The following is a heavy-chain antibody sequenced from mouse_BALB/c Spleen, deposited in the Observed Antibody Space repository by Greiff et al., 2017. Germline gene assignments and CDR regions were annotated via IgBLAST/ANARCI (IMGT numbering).Heavy chain of an antibody. CDR3: ARWDYDGRFAY. CDR2: IAPGSGST. Sequence: DLVKPGASVKLSCKSSGYTFTRYWLNWLKQRPGQGLEWIGRIAPGSGSTYYNDMFKGKATLTVDTSSSTAYIQLSSLSSEDSAVYFCARWDYDGRFAYWGQGTLVTVSA. V-gene: IGHV1S41*01. D-gene: IGHD2-4*01. CDR1: GYTFTRYW. J-gene: IGHJ3*01.